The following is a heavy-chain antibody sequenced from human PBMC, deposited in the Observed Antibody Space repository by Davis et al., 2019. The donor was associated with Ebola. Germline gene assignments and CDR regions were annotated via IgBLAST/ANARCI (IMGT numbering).Heavy chain of an antibody. CDR1: GFTVSSNY. CDR3: ARDRDYYDTSSYHPRGWFDA. CDR2: ISSYSDNI. J-gene: IGHJ5*02. D-gene: IGHD3-22*01. Sequence: GESLKISCAASGFTVSSNYMTWVRQAPGKGLEWVSSISSYSDNIYYADSVKGRFTISRDNANNSLYLQLNSLRAEDTAVYYCARDRDYYDTSSYHPRGWFDAWGQGTLVTVSS. V-gene: IGHV3-21*01.